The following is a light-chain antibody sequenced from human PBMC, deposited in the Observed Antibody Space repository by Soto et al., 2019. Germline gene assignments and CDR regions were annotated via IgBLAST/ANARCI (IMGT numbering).Light chain of an antibody. V-gene: IGKV3-20*01. Sequence: MVLTQSPATLSLSPGERDTLSCTASQHVTTTYIAWYQQKFGQAPRLLIYGASTSATGTPDRFTGGGFGTVFSHTISRVEPEDFAVSYCQQYDSAFTFGGGTEVEMK. CDR1: QHVTTTY. J-gene: IGKJ4*01. CDR3: QQYDSAFT. CDR2: GAS.